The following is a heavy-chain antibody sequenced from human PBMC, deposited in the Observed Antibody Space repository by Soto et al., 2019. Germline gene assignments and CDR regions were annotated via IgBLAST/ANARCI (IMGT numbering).Heavy chain of an antibody. CDR1: GFSLSTSGMC. Sequence: SGPTLVNPTQTLTLTCTFSGFSLSTSGMCVSWIRQPPGKALEWLALIDWDDDKYYSTSLKTRLTISKDTSKNQVVLTMTNMDPVDTATYYCARYITPSRRGDDALDIWDQGTMVTVSS. D-gene: IGHD3-3*01. CDR3: ARYITPSRRGDDALDI. CDR2: IDWDDDK. J-gene: IGHJ3*02. V-gene: IGHV2-70*01.